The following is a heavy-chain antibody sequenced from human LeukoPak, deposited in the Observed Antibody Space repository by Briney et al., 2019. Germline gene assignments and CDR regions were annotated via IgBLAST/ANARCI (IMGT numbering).Heavy chain of an antibody. Sequence: SVKVSCKASGYTFTAFYMHWVRQAPGQGLEWMGGIIPIFGTANYAQKFQGGVTITADESTSTAYMELSSLRSEDTAVYYCARNSDFWSGYYSAWGQGTLVTVSS. J-gene: IGHJ5*02. CDR3: ARNSDFWSGYYSA. V-gene: IGHV1-69*13. CDR1: GYTFTAFY. CDR2: IIPIFGTA. D-gene: IGHD3-3*01.